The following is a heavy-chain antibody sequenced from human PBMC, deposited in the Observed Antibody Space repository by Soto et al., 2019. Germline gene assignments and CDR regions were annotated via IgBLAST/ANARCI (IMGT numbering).Heavy chain of an antibody. Sequence: QVQLVESGGGVVQPGRSLRLSCVGSGFPFWHYGMHWVRQAPGKGLEWVAVIWSDGNKESYADSVKGRFAISRDNSKDTLYLQMNRLRAADTAVYFWARDRDGGWFHMDVWGQGTTVTVSS. CDR3: ARDRDGGWFHMDV. J-gene: IGHJ6*02. V-gene: IGHV3-33*01. CDR2: IWSDGNKE. D-gene: IGHD6-19*01. CDR1: GFPFWHYG.